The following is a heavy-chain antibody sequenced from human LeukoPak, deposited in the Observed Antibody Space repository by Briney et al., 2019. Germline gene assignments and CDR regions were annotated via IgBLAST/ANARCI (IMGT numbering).Heavy chain of an antibody. J-gene: IGHJ6*02. CDR1: GFTYDDYA. CDR3: ARGNRDSSGFYFYYGMDA. D-gene: IGHD3-22*01. CDR2: ISWDSYNI. Sequence: GGSLRLSCAASGFTYDDYAMFWVRQAPGKGLEWVSGISWDSYNIGYAASVKGRFTISRDNAKNSLYLQMNSLRPEDTASYYCARGNRDSSGFYFYYGMDAWGQGTTVTVSS. V-gene: IGHV3-9*01.